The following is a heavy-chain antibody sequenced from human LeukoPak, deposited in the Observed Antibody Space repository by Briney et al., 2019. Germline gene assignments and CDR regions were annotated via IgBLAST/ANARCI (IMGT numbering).Heavy chain of an antibody. Sequence: ASVKVSCKAFGGTFSSYAISWVRQAPGQGLECMGCVNPNSGDTNYAQKFQGSVTMTRDTSISTVYMELSRLRSDDTAVYYCARASGSYWWFDSWGQGTLVTVSS. J-gene: IGHJ5*01. CDR2: VNPNSGDT. CDR3: ARASGSYWWFDS. V-gene: IGHV1-2*02. D-gene: IGHD1-26*01. CDR1: GGTFSSYA.